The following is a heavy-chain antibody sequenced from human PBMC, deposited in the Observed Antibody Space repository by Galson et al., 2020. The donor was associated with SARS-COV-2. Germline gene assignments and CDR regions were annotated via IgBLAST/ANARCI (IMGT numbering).Heavy chain of an antibody. CDR2: INHSGST. D-gene: IGHD6-13*01. Sequence: SETLSLTCAVYGGSFSGYYWSWIRQPPGKGLEWIGEINHSGSTNYNPSLKSRVTISVDTSKNQFSLKLSSVTAADTAVYYCARGIAAAGTWGDYWGQGTLVTVSS. V-gene: IGHV4-34*01. J-gene: IGHJ4*02. CDR1: GGSFSGYY. CDR3: ARGIAAAGTWGDY.